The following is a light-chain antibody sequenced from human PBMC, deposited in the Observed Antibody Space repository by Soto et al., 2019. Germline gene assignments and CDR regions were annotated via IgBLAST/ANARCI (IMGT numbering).Light chain of an antibody. CDR1: QSISAY. CDR3: QQSHTSPVT. J-gene: IGKJ1*01. CDR2: FAS. Sequence: DIQMTQSPSSLSTSVGDRVIITCRAGQSISAYLNWYQHKPGKAPRLLISFASTLQTGVPSRFSGSGSGTHFTLSISNLQAEDFATYYCQQSHTSPVTFGLGTKVEMK. V-gene: IGKV1-39*01.